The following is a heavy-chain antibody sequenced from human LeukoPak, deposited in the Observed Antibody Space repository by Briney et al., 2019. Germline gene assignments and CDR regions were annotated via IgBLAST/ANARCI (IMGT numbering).Heavy chain of an antibody. CDR1: GFTFSSYA. J-gene: IGHJ5*02. D-gene: IGHD3-3*01. V-gene: IGHV3-23*01. CDR3: AKDLIFPYYDFWSGTFDP. CDR2: ISGSGGST. Sequence: GGSLRLSCAASGFTFSSYAMSWVRQAPGKGLEWVSAISGSGGSTYYADSVKGRFTISRDNSKNTLYLQMNSLRAEDTAVYYCAKDLIFPYYDFWSGTFDPWGQGTLVTVSS.